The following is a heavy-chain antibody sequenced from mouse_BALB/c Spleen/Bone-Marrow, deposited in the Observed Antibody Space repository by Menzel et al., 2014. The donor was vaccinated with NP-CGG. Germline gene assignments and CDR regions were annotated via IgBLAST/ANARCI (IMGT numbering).Heavy chain of an antibody. J-gene: IGHJ4*01. CDR3: AGITTVDY. V-gene: IGHV5-6-5*01. CDR2: ISSGGTT. Sequence: EVKLVESGGGLVKPGGSLKLSCAASGFTFSGYAMSWVRQTPEKRLEWVASISSGGTTYYPDSVKGRFTISRDNARNILYLQMSSLRSEDTAMYYCAGITTVDYWGRGTPVTVSS. D-gene: IGHD1-1*01. CDR1: GFTFSGYA.